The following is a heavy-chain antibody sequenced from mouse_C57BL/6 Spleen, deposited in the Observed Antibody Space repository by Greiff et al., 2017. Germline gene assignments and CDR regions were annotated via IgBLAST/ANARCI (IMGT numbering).Heavy chain of an antibody. CDR1: GYTFTDYN. CDR3: AREGYYGSRELFAY. D-gene: IGHD1-1*01. Sequence: VQLQQSGPELVKPGASVKIPCKASGYTFTDYNMDWVKQSHGKSLEWIGDINPNNGGTIYNQKFKGKATLTVDKSSSTAYMELRSLTSEDTAVYYCAREGYYGSRELFAYWGQGTLVTVSA. V-gene: IGHV1-18*01. CDR2: INPNNGGT. J-gene: IGHJ3*01.